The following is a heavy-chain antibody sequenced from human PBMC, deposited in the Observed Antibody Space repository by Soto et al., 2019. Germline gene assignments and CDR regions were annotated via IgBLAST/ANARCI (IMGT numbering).Heavy chain of an antibody. CDR2: ISSSSGAI. D-gene: IGHD6-6*01. CDR1: GFTFSSYE. J-gene: IGHJ4*02. Sequence: LRLSCAASGFTFSSYEMNWVREAPGKGLEWVSFISSSSGAIYYADSVKGRFTISRDNAKNSLYLQMNSLRAEDTAIYYCASGIAARRLESWGQGTLVTVSS. CDR3: ASGIAARRLES. V-gene: IGHV3-48*03.